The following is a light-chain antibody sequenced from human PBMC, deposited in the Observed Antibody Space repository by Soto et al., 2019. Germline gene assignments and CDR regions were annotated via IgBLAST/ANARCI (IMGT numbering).Light chain of an antibody. V-gene: IGLV1-47*01. Sequence: QSVLIQPPSVSGTPGQTVTISCSGSSSNIGKNFVFWYQQVPGTTPRLLIYRHDQRPSGVPDRFSGSKSDTSASLAISGLRSEDEADYYCAAWDDRLSGLEFGGGTKLTVL. J-gene: IGLJ2*01. CDR1: SSNIGKNF. CDR3: AAWDDRLSGLE. CDR2: RHD.